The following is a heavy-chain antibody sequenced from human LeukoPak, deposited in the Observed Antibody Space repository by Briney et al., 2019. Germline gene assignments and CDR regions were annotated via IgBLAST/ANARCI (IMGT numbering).Heavy chain of an antibody. CDR1: GGSISSSS. CDR3: AGQGGSYYYNWFDP. D-gene: IGHD1-26*01. J-gene: IGHJ5*02. CDR2: ISSSSSYI. Sequence: KPSETLSLTCTVSGGSISSSSYYWGWIRQPPGKGLEWVSSISSSSSYIYYADSVKGRFTISRDNAKNSLYLQMNSLRAEDTAVYYCAGQGGSYYYNWFDPWGQGTLVTVSS. V-gene: IGHV3-21*01.